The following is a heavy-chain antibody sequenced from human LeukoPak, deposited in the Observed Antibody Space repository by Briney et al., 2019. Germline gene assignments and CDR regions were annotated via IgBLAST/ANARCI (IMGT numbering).Heavy chain of an antibody. D-gene: IGHD3-22*01. J-gene: IGHJ5*02. Sequence: PSETLSLTCTVSGGAISSYYWSWIRQPPGKGLEWIGYIYYSGSSNYNPSLKRRVTISVDTSKNQFSLKLSSVTAADTAVYYCARDLDDSSGYYSRSNWFDPWGQGTLVTVSS. V-gene: IGHV4-59*01. CDR2: IYYSGSS. CDR3: ARDLDDSSGYYSRSNWFDP. CDR1: GGAISSYY.